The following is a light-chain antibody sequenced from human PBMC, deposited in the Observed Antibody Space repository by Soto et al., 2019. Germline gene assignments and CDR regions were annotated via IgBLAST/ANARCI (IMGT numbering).Light chain of an antibody. J-gene: IGLJ7*01. Sequence: QSVLTQPPSVSGAPGQRVTISCIGSSSNIGTGYDVHWYQQLPGTAPKLLIYGNSNRPSGVPDRFSGSKSGTSASLAITGLQAEDEADYYCQSYDSNLSVVFGGGTQLTVL. CDR1: SSNIGTGYD. V-gene: IGLV1-40*01. CDR3: QSYDSNLSVV. CDR2: GNS.